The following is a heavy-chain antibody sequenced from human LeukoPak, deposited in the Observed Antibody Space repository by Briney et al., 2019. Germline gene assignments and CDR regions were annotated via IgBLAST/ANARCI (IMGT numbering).Heavy chain of an antibody. CDR3: TTDRYCGGDCYAEYFQH. CDR2: IKGKTDGGTT. CDR1: GFTFSNAW. V-gene: IGHV3-15*01. J-gene: IGHJ1*01. Sequence: PGGSLRLSCAASGFTFSNAWMSWVRQAPGKRLEWVGCIKGKTDGGTTDYAAPVKGRFTISRDDSKNTLYLQMNSLKTEDTAVYYCTTDRYCGGDCYAEYFQHWGQGTLVTVSS. D-gene: IGHD2-21*02.